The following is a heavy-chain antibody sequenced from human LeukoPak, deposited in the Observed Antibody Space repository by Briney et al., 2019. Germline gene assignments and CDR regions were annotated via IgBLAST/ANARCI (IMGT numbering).Heavy chain of an antibody. CDR3: ARDGGYCSSTSCQFYDY. Sequence: PSETLSLTCTVSGGSISSGDYYWSWIRQPPGKGLEWIGYIYYSGSTYYNPSLKSRVTISVDTSKNQFSLKLSSVTAADTAVYYCARDGGYCSSTSCQFYDYCGQGTQVTVSS. V-gene: IGHV4-30-4*01. J-gene: IGHJ4*02. D-gene: IGHD2-2*01. CDR1: GGSISSGDYY. CDR2: IYYSGST.